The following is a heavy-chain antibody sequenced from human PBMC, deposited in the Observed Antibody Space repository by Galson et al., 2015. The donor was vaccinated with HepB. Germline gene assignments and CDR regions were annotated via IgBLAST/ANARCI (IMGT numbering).Heavy chain of an antibody. CDR3: ARQGIETGGRELGY. CDR1: GSSFTNYW. V-gene: IGHV5-10-1*01. D-gene: IGHD6-13*01. Sequence: QSGAEVKKPGESLMISCTGSGSSFTNYWISWVRQMPGKGLDWMGNIDPSDSYTNYSPSFQGHVTISADKSISTAYLQWSSLKASDTAMYYCARQGIETGGRELGYWGQGTLVTVSS. CDR2: IDPSDSYT. J-gene: IGHJ4*02.